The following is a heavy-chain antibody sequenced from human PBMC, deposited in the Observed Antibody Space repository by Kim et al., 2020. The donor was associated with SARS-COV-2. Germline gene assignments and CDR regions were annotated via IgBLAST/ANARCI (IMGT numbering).Heavy chain of an antibody. Sequence: ASVKVSCKASGYTFTSYGISWVRQAPGQGLEWMGWISAYNGNTNYAQKLQGRVTMTTDTSTSTAYMELRSLRSDDTAVYYCAKGSYGSGRAPFDYWGQGTLVTVSS. CDR3: AKGSYGSGRAPFDY. CDR2: ISAYNGNT. V-gene: IGHV1-18*01. CDR1: GYTFTSYG. J-gene: IGHJ4*02. D-gene: IGHD3-10*01.